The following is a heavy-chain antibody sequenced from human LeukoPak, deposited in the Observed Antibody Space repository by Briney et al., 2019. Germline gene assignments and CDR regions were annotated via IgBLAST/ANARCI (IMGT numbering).Heavy chain of an antibody. CDR1: GFTFSSSA. Sequence: LRLSCAASGFTFSSSAMSWVRQPPGKGLECIGSIYYSGSTYYNPSLKSRVTISVDTSKNQFFLKVNSVTATDTAVYYCARWPIDWGQGTLVTVSS. CDR3: ARWPID. J-gene: IGHJ4*02. CDR2: IYYSGST. V-gene: IGHV4-30-2*03.